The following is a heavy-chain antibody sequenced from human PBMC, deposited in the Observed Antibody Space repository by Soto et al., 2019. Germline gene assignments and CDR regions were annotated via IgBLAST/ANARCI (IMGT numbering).Heavy chain of an antibody. J-gene: IGHJ5*02. V-gene: IGHV1-3*01. D-gene: IGHD3-3*01. Sequence: ASVKVSCTASGYSFTSYAMHWVRQAPGQRLEWMGWINGGNGDTKYSQKFQGRVTITIDTSATTVYMELNNLKSEDRAVYFCARGVTVFGLVSRFWFDPWGQGTVVTVSS. CDR1: GYSFTSYA. CDR3: ARGVTVFGLVSRFWFDP. CDR2: INGGNGDT.